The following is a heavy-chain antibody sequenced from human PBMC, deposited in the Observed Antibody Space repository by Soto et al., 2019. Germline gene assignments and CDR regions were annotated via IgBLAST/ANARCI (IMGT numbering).Heavy chain of an antibody. D-gene: IGHD6-19*01. J-gene: IGHJ5*01. CDR3: ARYSSGLKKWFDS. CDR2: IYYSGST. CDR1: GGSISSYY. V-gene: IGHV4-59*01. Sequence: SETLSLTCTVSGGSISSYYWSWIRQPPGKGLEWIAYIYYSGSTNYNPSLKSRVTISVDTSRNQFSLKLSSVTAADTAVYYGARYSSGLKKWFDSWGQGNLVTFSS.